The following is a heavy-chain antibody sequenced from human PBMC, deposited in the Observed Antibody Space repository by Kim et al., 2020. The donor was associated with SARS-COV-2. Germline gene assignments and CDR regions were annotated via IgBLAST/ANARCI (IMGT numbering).Heavy chain of an antibody. D-gene: IGHD1-26*01. Sequence: SETLSLTCTVSGGSISSYYWSWIRQPPGKGLEWIGYIYYSGSTNYNPSLKSRVTISVDTSKNQFSLKLSSVTAADTAVYYCASTTYDPEAPSANFQHWGQGTLVTVSS. V-gene: IGHV4-59*08. CDR3: ASTTYDPEAPSANFQH. CDR1: GGSISSYY. J-gene: IGHJ1*01. CDR2: IYYSGST.